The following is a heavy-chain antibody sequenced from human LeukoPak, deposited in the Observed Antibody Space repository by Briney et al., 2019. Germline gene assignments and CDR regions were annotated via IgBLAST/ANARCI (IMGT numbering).Heavy chain of an antibody. D-gene: IGHD2-2*01. CDR2: IYYSGSA. Sequence: PSETLSLTCTVSGGSITNTGAYWVWIRQSPGKGLDWIGSIYYSGSAYYTPSLRSRVTISVATSKSLFSLTLSSVTAADTAVYYCARDTGPSGTAFDYWGQGILVTVSS. CDR1: GGSITNTGAY. CDR3: ARDTGPSGTAFDY. J-gene: IGHJ4*02. V-gene: IGHV4-39*07.